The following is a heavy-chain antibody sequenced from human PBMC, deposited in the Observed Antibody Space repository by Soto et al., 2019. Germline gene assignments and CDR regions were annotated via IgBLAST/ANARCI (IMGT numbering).Heavy chain of an antibody. Sequence: GASVKVSCKASGYTFTSFGINWVRQAPGQGLEWMGWIGAYNGNTKYAQKFQGRIIMTTDTSTSTTYMDLRSLRSDDTAVYYCARDRALLDAVPGDWGQGTQVTVAS. CDR3: ARDRALLDAVPGD. CDR2: IGAYNGNT. D-gene: IGHD3-10*01. V-gene: IGHV1-18*01. CDR1: GYTFTSFG. J-gene: IGHJ4*02.